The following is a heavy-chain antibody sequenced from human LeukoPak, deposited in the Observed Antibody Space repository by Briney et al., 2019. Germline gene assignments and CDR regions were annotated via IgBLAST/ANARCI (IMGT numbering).Heavy chain of an antibody. Sequence: ASVKVSCKASGYIFIGYYIHWVRQAPGQGLEYMGWMNPNSGGTNYAQNFQGRVTMARDTSISTAYMELSRLRSDDTAIYYCARMEYYYDRSGYYNDWGQGTLVTVSS. CDR2: MNPNSGGT. CDR3: ARMEYYYDRSGYYND. D-gene: IGHD3-22*01. V-gene: IGHV1-2*02. J-gene: IGHJ4*02. CDR1: GYIFIGYY.